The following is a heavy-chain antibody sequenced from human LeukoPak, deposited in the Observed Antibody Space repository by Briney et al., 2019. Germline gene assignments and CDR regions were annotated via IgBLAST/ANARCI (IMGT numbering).Heavy chain of an antibody. D-gene: IGHD4-11*01. V-gene: IGHV3-30*02. CDR2: IRYDGSDK. J-gene: IGHJ5*02. CDR1: GFTLSTYG. CDR3: ARGRYSHLENWFDT. Sequence: PGGSLRLSCVASGFTLSTYGMHWVRQAPGKGLEWVAFIRYDGSDKFYADSVKGRFTISRDNAKNSLSLQMNSLRAEDTAVYYCARGRYSHLENWFDTWGQGALVTVSS.